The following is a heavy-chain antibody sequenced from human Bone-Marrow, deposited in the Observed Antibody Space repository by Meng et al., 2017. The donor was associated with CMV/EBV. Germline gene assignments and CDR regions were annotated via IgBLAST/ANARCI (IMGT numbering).Heavy chain of an antibody. V-gene: IGHV4-4*02. CDR3: ARSALDDYSNLNYVDY. CDR2: IYHGGST. J-gene: IGHJ4*02. Sequence: SGSSHSRCHLCRCVPHPPGNGLESIGEIYHGGSTTSHPSLTSRVTMFLVKSKNQFSLKLTSVTAADTAVYYCARSALDDYSNLNYVDYWGQGTLVTVSS. CDR1: GSSHSRCHL. D-gene: IGHD4-11*01.